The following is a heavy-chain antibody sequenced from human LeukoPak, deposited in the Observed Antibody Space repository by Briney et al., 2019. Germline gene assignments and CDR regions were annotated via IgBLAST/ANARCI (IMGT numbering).Heavy chain of an antibody. CDR2: FSGSGGST. J-gene: IGHJ4*02. CDR1: GFIFSNYA. Sequence: GGSLRLSCAASGFIFSNYAMSWVRQAPGKGLQWVSAFSGSGGSTYYADSVKGRFTISRDNSKNTLYLQMNSLRAADTAVYYCAREGHSYAHGSFDYWGQGTLVTVSS. V-gene: IGHV3-23*01. CDR3: AREGHSYAHGSFDY. D-gene: IGHD5-18*01.